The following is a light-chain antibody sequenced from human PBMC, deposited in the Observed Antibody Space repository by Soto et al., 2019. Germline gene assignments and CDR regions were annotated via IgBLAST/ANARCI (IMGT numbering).Light chain of an antibody. J-gene: IGKJ2*01. Sequence: DIVMTQSPDSLAVSLGERATINCKSSQSVLYSSNNKNYLAWYQQRPGQPPKLLIYWASTRESGVPDRFSASGTGTDFTLTITSLQAEDVAVYYCQQYESTPPTCGQGTKLEIK. V-gene: IGKV4-1*01. CDR2: WAS. CDR1: QSVLYSSNNKNY. CDR3: QQYESTPPT.